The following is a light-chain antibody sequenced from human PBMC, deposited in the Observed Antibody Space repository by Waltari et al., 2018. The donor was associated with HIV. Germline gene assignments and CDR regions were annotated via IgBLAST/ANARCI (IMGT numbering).Light chain of an antibody. J-gene: IGKJ2*01. CDR3: QQYYTTPYT. CDR2: WAS. CDR1: QNVLYSSNNKNY. Sequence: DIVMTQSPDSLAVSLGERATINCKSSQNVLYSSNNKNYLAWYQQKAGQPPKLLVNWASTRESGVPDRFSGGGSGTDFTLTISSLQAEDVAVYYCQQYYTTPYTFGQGTRVEIK. V-gene: IGKV4-1*01.